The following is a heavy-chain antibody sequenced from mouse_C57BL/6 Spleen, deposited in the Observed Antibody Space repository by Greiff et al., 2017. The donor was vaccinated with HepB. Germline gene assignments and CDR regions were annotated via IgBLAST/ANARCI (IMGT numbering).Heavy chain of an antibody. CDR1: GFSLTSFG. CDR2: IWGDGST. V-gene: IGHV2-3*01. CDR3: AKPNYDYADYAMDY. D-gene: IGHD2-4*01. Sequence: VQLVESGPGLVAPSQSLSITCTVSGFSLTSFGVSWVRQPPGKGLEWLGVIWGDGSTNYHSALISRLSTSKDNSKSQVFLKLNSLQTDDTATYDCAKPNYDYADYAMDYWGQGTSVTVSS. J-gene: IGHJ4*01.